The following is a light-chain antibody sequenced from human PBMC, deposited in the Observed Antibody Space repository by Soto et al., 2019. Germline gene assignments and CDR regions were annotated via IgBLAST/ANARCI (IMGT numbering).Light chain of an antibody. CDR1: QSISSY. J-gene: IGKJ5*01. Sequence: EXVXTQSXATLSLSPGERATLSCRASQSISSYLAGYQQKPGQAPRLLFYDASNRATGIPARFSGSGSGIDFTLIISSLEPEDFAVYYCQQRSNWPTFGQGTRLEIK. CDR2: DAS. V-gene: IGKV3-11*01. CDR3: QQRSNWPT.